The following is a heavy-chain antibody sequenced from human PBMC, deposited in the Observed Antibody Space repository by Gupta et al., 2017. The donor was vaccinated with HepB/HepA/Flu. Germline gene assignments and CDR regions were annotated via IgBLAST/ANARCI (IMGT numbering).Heavy chain of an antibody. V-gene: IGHV3-11*01. CDR3: ARRNDFWSGYQNFDI. CDR2: IRGGSRII. Sequence: QVRLVESGGGLVKPGGSRRLSWAASGFTFSDYYMSGIHQGPRKGLKWVSSIRGGSRIINYADSIKDRFTISSDNAKNSLYLQISSLRAEDTAVYYCARRNDFWSGYQNFDIWGQGTMVTVSS. J-gene: IGHJ3*02. D-gene: IGHD3-3*01. CDR1: GFTFSDYY.